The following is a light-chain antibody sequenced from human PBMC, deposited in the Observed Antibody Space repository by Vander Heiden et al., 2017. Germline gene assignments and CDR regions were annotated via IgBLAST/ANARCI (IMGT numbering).Light chain of an antibody. CDR3: QQLNSYPIT. V-gene: IGKV1-9*01. CDR1: QAISSS. Sequence: GDTITITCRASQAISSSVTWYQQKPGNAPKLLISGTSNLQSGVPSRFSGSSSGSEFTLTVTSLQPDDFASYYCQQLNSYPITFGQGTRLQI. J-gene: IGKJ5*01. CDR2: GTS.